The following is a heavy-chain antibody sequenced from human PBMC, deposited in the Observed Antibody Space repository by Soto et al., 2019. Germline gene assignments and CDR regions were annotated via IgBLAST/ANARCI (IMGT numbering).Heavy chain of an antibody. V-gene: IGHV1-69*08. D-gene: IGHD2-15*01. CDR1: GGTFSSYT. Sequence: QVQLVQSGAEVKKPGSSVKVSCKASGGTFSSYTISWVRQAPGQGLEWMGRIIPILGIANYAQKYQGRVTITADKSTSTAYMELSSLRSEDTAVYYCEREGGYCSGGSCYVIDYWGQGTLVTVCS. J-gene: IGHJ4*02. CDR3: EREGGYCSGGSCYVIDY. CDR2: IIPILGIA.